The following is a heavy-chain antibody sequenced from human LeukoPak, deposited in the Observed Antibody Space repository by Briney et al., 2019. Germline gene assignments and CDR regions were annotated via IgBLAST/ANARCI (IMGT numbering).Heavy chain of an antibody. J-gene: IGHJ6*03. CDR2: MNPNSGNT. CDR3: ARRAGDDILTGYRPPYYYYYMDV. CDR1: GYTFTSYD. Sequence: ASVKVSCKASGYTFTSYDINWVRQATGQGLEWMGWMNPNSGNTGYAQKFQGRVTITRNTSISTAYMELSSLRSEDTAVYYCARRAGDDILTGYRPPYYYYYMDVWGKGTTVTVSS. V-gene: IGHV1-8*03. D-gene: IGHD3-9*01.